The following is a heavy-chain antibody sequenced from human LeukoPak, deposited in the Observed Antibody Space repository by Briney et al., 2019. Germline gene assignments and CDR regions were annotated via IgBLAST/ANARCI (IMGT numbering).Heavy chain of an antibody. CDR1: GGSIKRDY. J-gene: IGHJ4*02. V-gene: IGHV4-4*07. D-gene: IGHD2-15*01. Sequence: SETLSLTCTVSGGSIKRDYWNWVRQPAGEGLEWIGRIHYSGATNDNPSLRSRVTMSVDTSKNQFSLKLSSVTAADTAIYYCARVHRYCSGGSCNLVDYWGQGTLVTVSS. CDR2: IHYSGAT. CDR3: ARVHRYCSGGSCNLVDY.